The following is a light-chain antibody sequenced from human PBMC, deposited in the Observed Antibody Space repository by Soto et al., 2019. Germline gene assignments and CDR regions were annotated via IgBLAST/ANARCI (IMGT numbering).Light chain of an antibody. CDR1: SSDVGGYNY. CDR2: DVS. J-gene: IGLJ1*01. Sequence: QSALTQPRSVSGSPGQSVTISCTGASSDVGGYNYVSWYQQHPGKAPKLMIYDVSKRPSGVPDRFSGSKSGNTASLTISGLHTEDEADYYCCSYAGRYTYVFGNGTKLTVL. V-gene: IGLV2-11*01. CDR3: CSYAGRYTYV.